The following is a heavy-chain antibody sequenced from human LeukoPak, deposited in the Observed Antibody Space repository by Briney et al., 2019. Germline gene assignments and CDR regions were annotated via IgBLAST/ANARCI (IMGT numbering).Heavy chain of an antibody. V-gene: IGHV3-21*01. CDR3: ARLSLNAFDI. D-gene: IGHD2-2*01. J-gene: IGHJ3*02. Sequence: PGGSLRLSCAASGFTFSVYSMNWVRQAPGKGLEWVSSISSSSSYIYYADSVKGRFTISRDNAKNSLYLQMNSLRAEDTAVYYCARLSLNAFDIWGQGTMVTVSS. CDR2: ISSSSSYI. CDR1: GFTFSVYS.